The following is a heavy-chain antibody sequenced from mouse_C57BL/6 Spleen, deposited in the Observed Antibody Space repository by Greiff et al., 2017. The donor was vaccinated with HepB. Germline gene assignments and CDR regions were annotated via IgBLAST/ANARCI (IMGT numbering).Heavy chain of an antibody. CDR3: ARSSPYGNSFAY. Sequence: EVHLVESGGGLVQPGGSLSLSCAASGFTFTDYYMSWVRQPPGKALEWLGFIRNKANGYTTEYSASVKGRFTISRDNSQSILYLQMNALRAEDSATYYCARSSPYGNSFAYWGQGTLVTVSA. J-gene: IGHJ3*01. D-gene: IGHD2-1*01. V-gene: IGHV7-3*01. CDR2: IRNKANGYTT. CDR1: GFTFTDYY.